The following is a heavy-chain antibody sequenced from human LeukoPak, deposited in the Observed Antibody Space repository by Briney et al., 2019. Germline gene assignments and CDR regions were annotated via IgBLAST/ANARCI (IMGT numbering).Heavy chain of an antibody. J-gene: IGHJ6*04. Sequence: GGSLRLSCAASGFTFSDYYMSWFRQAPGKGLEWVSYISSSSSYTNYADSVKGRFTISRDNAKNSLYLQMNSLRAEDTAVYYCARAGYCSSTSCYTFYGMDVWGKGTTVTVPS. CDR3: ARAGYCSSTSCYTFYGMDV. D-gene: IGHD2-2*01. V-gene: IGHV3-11*06. CDR2: ISSSSSYT. CDR1: GFTFSDYY.